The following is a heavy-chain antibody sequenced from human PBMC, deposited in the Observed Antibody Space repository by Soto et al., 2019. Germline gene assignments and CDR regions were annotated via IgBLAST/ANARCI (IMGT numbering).Heavy chain of an antibody. J-gene: IGHJ6*02. V-gene: IGHV3-15*07. CDR1: GFTFSNAW. Sequence: GGSLRLSCAASGFTFSNAWMNWVRQAPGKGLEWVGRIKSKTDGGTTDYAAPVKGRFTISRDDSKNTLYLQMNSPKTEDTAVYYCTTSPGKRNYYYYSGMDVWGQGTTVTVSS. CDR3: TTSPGKRNYYYYSGMDV. CDR2: IKSKTDGGTT.